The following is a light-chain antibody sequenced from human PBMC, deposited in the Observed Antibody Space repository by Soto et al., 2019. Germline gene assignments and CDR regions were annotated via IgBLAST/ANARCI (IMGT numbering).Light chain of an antibody. CDR1: QSVSSN. Sequence: EIVMTQSPATLSVSPGERATLSCSASQSVSSNLAWYQQKPGQAPRLLIYGASTRATGIPARFSGSGSRTEFTLTISRPQSEDFAVYYCQQYNNWPPLTFGGGTKVEIK. J-gene: IGKJ4*01. CDR3: QQYNNWPPLT. V-gene: IGKV3-15*01. CDR2: GAS.